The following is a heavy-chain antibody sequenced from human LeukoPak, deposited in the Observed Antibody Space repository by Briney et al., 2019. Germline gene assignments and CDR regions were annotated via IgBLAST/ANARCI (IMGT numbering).Heavy chain of an antibody. CDR2: INHSGST. V-gene: IGHV4-34*01. D-gene: IGHD3-22*01. J-gene: IGHJ6*03. CDR3: ARHGALPYDGSTLAAYMDV. Sequence: GSLRLSCAASGFTFSSYSMNWVRQPPGKGLEWIGEINHSGSTNYNPSLKSRVTISVDTSKNQFSLKLSSVTAADTAVYYCARHGALPYDGSTLAAYMDVWGKGTTVTISS. CDR1: GFTFSSYS.